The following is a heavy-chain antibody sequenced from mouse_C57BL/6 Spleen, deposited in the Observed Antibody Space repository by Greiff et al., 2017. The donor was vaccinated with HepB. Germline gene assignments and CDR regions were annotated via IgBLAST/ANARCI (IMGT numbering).Heavy chain of an antibody. Sequence: QVHVKQSGAELVRPGASVTLSCKASGYTFTDYEMHWVKQTPVHGLEWIGAIDPETGGTAYNQKFKGKAILTADKSSSTAYMELRSLTSEDSAVYYCTNYYGSGGDYWGQGTTLTVSS. CDR1: GYTFTDYE. J-gene: IGHJ2*01. CDR3: TNYYGSGGDY. D-gene: IGHD1-1*01. CDR2: IDPETGGT. V-gene: IGHV1-15*01.